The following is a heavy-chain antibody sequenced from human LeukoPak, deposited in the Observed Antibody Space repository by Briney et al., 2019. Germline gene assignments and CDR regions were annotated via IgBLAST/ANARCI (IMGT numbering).Heavy chain of an antibody. J-gene: IGHJ4*02. Sequence: GRSLRLSCAASGFIFENYAMHWVRQAPGKGLEWVSGISWNSGRIGYADSVKGRFTISRDNAKNSLYLQMDSLRTEDTALYYCAKSPPFMHVTFYFDYWGQGALVAVSS. CDR2: ISWNSGRI. V-gene: IGHV3-9*01. CDR3: AKSPPFMHVTFYFDY. CDR1: GFIFENYA. D-gene: IGHD4-4*01.